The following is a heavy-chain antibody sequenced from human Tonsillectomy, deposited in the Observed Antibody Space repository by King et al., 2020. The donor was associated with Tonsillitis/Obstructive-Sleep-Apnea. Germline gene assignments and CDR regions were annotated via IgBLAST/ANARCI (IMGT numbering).Heavy chain of an antibody. CDR2: MNPNSGNT. V-gene: IGHV1-8*01. CDR1: GYTFTSYD. Sequence: QLVQSGAEVKKPGASVKVSCKASGYTFTSYDINWVRQATGQGLEWMGWMNPNSGNTGCAQKFQGRITMTRNTSISTAYMELSSLRSEDTAVYYCARGPVWNGCNSYYFDYWGQGTLVTVSS. CDR3: ARGPVWNGCNSYYFDY. D-gene: IGHD5-24*01. J-gene: IGHJ4*02.